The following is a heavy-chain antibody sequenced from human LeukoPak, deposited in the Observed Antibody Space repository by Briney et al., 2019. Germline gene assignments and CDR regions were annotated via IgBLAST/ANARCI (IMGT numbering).Heavy chain of an antibody. J-gene: IGHJ4*02. CDR2: IYSGGST. Sequence: GGSLRLSCAASGFTVNSNYMSWVRQAPGKGLEWVSVIYSGGSTYYADSVKGRFTISRDNSKNTLYLQMNSLRAEDTAVYYCARGHDYGDYVLDYWGQGTLVTVSS. CDR1: GFTVNSNY. D-gene: IGHD4-17*01. V-gene: IGHV3-66*02. CDR3: ARGHDYGDYVLDY.